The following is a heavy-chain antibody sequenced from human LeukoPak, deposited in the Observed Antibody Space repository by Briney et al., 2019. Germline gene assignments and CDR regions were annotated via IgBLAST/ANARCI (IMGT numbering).Heavy chain of an antibody. CDR1: GFTFSTYS. D-gene: IGHD1-26*01. V-gene: IGHV3-21*01. CDR2: ISSSSTYM. CDR3: ARDVFSLGSGRYVGGAFDI. J-gene: IGHJ3*02. Sequence: PGGSLRLSCAASGFTFSTYSMSWVRQAPGKGLEWVSSISSSSTYMCYVDSVKGRFTISRDNAKNSLYLQMNSLRAEDTAVYYCARDVFSLGSGRYVGGAFDIWGQGTMVTVSS.